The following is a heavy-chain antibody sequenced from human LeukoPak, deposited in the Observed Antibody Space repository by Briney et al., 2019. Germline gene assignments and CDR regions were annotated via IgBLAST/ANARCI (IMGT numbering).Heavy chain of an antibody. V-gene: IGHV1-18*01. CDR2: ISAYNGNT. CDR1: GYTFTSYG. CDR3: ARGGGTYYYDSSGLDP. Sequence: ASVKVSCKASGYTFTSYGISWVRQAPGQGLEWMGWISAYNGNTNYAQNLQGRDTMTTDTSTSTAYMELRSLRSDDTAVYYCARGGGTYYYDSSGLDPWGQGTLVTVSS. J-gene: IGHJ5*02. D-gene: IGHD3-22*01.